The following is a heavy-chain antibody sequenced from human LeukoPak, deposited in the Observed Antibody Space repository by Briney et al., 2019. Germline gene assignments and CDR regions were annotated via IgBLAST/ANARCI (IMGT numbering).Heavy chain of an antibody. CDR2: INPSGGST. CDR3: ARATYYYDSSGYRFDY. J-gene: IGHJ4*02. CDR1: GYTFTRYA. V-gene: IGHV1-46*01. Sequence: ASVKVSCKASGYTFTRYAMNWVRQAPGQGLEWMGIINPSGGSTSYAQKFQGRVTMTRDTSTSTVYMELSSLRSEDTAVYYCARATYYYDSSGYRFDYWGQGTLVTVSS. D-gene: IGHD3-22*01.